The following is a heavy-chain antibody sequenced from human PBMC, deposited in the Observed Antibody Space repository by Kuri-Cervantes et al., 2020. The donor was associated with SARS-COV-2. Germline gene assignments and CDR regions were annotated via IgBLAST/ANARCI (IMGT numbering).Heavy chain of an antibody. D-gene: IGHD1-26*01. CDR2: IYTSGST. CDR1: GGSISSSSYY. J-gene: IGHJ6*04. V-gene: IGHV4-39*06. Sequence: SETLSLTCTVSGGSISSSSYYWAWVRKPPGKGLEWIGRIYTSGSTNYNPSHKSRVTISVDTSKNQSPLKLSSVTAADTSVYYCARRTVGAPGGGMDVWGEGTTVTVSS. CDR3: ARRTVGAPGGGMDV.